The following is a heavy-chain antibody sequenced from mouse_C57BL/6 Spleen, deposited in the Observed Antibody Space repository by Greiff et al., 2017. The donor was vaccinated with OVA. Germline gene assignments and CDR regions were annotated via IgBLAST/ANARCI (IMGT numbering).Heavy chain of an antibody. CDR2: IDPEDGET. J-gene: IGHJ3*01. CDR1: GFNIKDYY. CDR3: ADYYGSSYGFAY. D-gene: IGHD1-1*01. V-gene: IGHV14-2*01. Sequence: VQLKESGAELVKPGASVKLSCTASGFNIKDYYMHWVKQRTEQGLEWIGRIDPEDGETKYAPKFQGKATITADTSSNTAYLQLSSLTSEDTAVYYCADYYGSSYGFAYWGQGTLVTVSA.